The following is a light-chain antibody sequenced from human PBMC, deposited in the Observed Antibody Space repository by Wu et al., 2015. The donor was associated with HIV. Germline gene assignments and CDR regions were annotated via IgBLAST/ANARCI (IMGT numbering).Light chain of an antibody. Sequence: QMTQSPSTLSASVGDRVTITCRASESIIRWLAWYQQKPGKAPKLLIYKASNLESGVPSRFSGGGSGTEFTLTINSLQPEDFATYYCQQYDGNWTFGQGTKVE. CDR2: KAS. J-gene: IGKJ1*01. V-gene: IGKV1-5*03. CDR3: QQYDGNWT. CDR1: ESIIRW.